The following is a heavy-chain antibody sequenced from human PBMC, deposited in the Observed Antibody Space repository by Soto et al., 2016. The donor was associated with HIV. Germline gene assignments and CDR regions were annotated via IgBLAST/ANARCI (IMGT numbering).Heavy chain of an antibody. CDR1: GFTFSGSA. J-gene: IGHJ5*02. CDR3: TEARYYCSGGSCPHWFDP. CDR2: IRSKANNYAT. Sequence: EVQLVESRGGLVQPGGSLKLSCAASGFTFSGSAMHWVRQASGKGLEWVGRIRSKANNYATAYAASVKGRFTISRDDSKNTAYLQMDSLKTEDTAVYYCTEARYYCSGGSCPHWFDPWGQGTLVTVSS. V-gene: IGHV3-73*01. D-gene: IGHD2-15*01.